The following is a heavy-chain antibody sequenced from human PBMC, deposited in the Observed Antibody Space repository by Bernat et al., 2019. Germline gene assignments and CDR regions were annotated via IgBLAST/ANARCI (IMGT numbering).Heavy chain of an antibody. J-gene: IGHJ6*02. V-gene: IGHV1-3*01. CDR3: ARAGPYSSGWYYYCMDV. CDR2: INAGNGNT. Sequence: QVQLVQSGAEVKKPGASVKVSCKASGYSFTSYPMHWVRQAPGQRLEWMGWINAGNGNTKYSQKFQGRVTMTTDTSTSTAYMELRSLRSDDTAVYYCARAGPYSSGWYYYCMDVWGQGTTVTVSS. CDR1: GYSFTSYP. D-gene: IGHD6-19*01.